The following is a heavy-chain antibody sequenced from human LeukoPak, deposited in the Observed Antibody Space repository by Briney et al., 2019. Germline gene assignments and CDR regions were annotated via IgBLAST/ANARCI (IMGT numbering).Heavy chain of an antibody. CDR2: IYYSGST. J-gene: IGHJ5*02. CDR3: ARESNWFDP. CDR1: GGSISSSSYY. Sequence: SETLSLTCTVSGGSISSSSYYWGWIRQPPGKGLEWIGSIYYSGSTYYNPSLKSRVTISVDTSKNQFSLKLSSVTAADTAVYYCARESNWFDPWGQGTLVTVSS. V-gene: IGHV4-39*07.